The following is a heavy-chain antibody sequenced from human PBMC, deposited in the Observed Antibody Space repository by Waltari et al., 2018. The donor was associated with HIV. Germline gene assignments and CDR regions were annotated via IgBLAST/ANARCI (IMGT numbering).Heavy chain of an antibody. V-gene: IGHV3-23*01. D-gene: IGHD6-13*01. CDR3: AKDEAGAGSPEVWFDP. CDR1: GSTFSSYA. CDR2: ISDSTGRT. J-gene: IGHJ5*02. Sequence: EMQLLESGGGLVQPGGSLSLSCAASGSTFSSYAMPGVRQAPGKGLEWVSGISDSTGRTYYGDSVKGRFTISRDNSKNTLYLQMSSLRVEDTAIYYCAKDEAGAGSPEVWFDPWGQGTLVTVSS.